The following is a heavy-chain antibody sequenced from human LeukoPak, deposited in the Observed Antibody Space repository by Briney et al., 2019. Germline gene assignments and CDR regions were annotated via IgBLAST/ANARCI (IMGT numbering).Heavy chain of an antibody. Sequence: ASVKVSCKASGYTFTGYYMHWVRQAPGQGLEWMGWINPNSGGTNYAQKFQGRVTMTRDTSISTAYMELSSLRSEDTAVYYCARDRPNLPLTGPSTIDYWGQGTLVTVSS. CDR1: GYTFTGYY. D-gene: IGHD1-20*01. CDR3: ARDRPNLPLTGPSTIDY. V-gene: IGHV1-2*02. J-gene: IGHJ4*02. CDR2: INPNSGGT.